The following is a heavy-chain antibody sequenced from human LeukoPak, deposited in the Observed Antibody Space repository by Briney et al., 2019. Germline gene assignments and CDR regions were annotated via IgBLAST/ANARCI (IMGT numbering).Heavy chain of an antibody. Sequence: GGSLRLSCAASGFTFSTYVMSWVRQTPGKGLEWVSTISNSGGSTYNADSVKGRFTISRDNSKNTLYLQMNSLRAEDTAVYFCAKTLRPWGQGTLVTVSS. J-gene: IGHJ4*02. CDR1: GFTFSTYV. CDR2: ISNSGGST. CDR3: AKTLRP. V-gene: IGHV3-23*01.